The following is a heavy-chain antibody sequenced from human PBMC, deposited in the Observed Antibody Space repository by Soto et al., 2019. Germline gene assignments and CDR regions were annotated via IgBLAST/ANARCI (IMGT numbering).Heavy chain of an antibody. CDR3: AKDLAGKGDYYYYYGMDV. D-gene: IGHD6-19*01. CDR1: GFTFDDYA. V-gene: IGHV3-9*01. J-gene: IGHJ6*02. CDR2: ISWNSGSI. Sequence: PGGSLRLSCAASGFTFDDYAMHWVRQAPGKGLEWVSGISWNSGSIGYADSVKARFTISRDNAKNSLYLQMNSLRAEDTALYYCAKDLAGKGDYYYYYGMDVWGQGTTVTVSS.